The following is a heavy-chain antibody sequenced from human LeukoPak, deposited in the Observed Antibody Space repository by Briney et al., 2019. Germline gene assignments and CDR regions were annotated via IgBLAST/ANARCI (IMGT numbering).Heavy chain of an antibody. J-gene: IGHJ4*02. CDR3: ARGLIYCSGGSCRSEFDY. D-gene: IGHD2-15*01. V-gene: IGHV4-34*01. CDR2: INHSGST. CDR1: GGSFSGYY. Sequence: SETLSLTCAVYGGSFSGYYWSWIRQPPGKGLEWIGEINHSGSTNYNPSLKSRVTISVDTSKNQFSLKLSSVTAADTAVYYCARGLIYCSGGSCRSEFDYWGQGTLVTVSS.